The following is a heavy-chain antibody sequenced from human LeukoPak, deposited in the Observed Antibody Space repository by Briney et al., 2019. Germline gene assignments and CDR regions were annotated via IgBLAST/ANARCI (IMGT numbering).Heavy chain of an antibody. D-gene: IGHD6-13*01. CDR2: IYSGGST. Sequence: GGSLRLSCAASGFTVSSNYMSWVRQAPGKGLEWVSVIYSGGSTYYADSVKGRFTISRDNSKNTLYLQMNSLRAEDTAVYYCATAPIAAADNYFDYWGQGTLVTVSS. V-gene: IGHV3-53*01. CDR1: GFTVSSNY. J-gene: IGHJ4*02. CDR3: ATAPIAAADNYFDY.